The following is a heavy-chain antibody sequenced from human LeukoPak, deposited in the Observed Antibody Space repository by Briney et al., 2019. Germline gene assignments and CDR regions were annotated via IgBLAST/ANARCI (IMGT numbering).Heavy chain of an antibody. J-gene: IGHJ5*02. CDR1: GGSISSSDYY. CDR2: IYYSGST. V-gene: IGHV4-61*08. D-gene: IGHD2-15*01. Sequence: PSETLSLTCTVSGGSISSSDYYWSWIRQPPGKGPEWIGYIYYSGSTNYNPSLKSRVTISVDTSKNQFSLKLSSVTAADTAVYYCARDRMAATGWFDPWGQGTLVTVSS. CDR3: ARDRMAATGWFDP.